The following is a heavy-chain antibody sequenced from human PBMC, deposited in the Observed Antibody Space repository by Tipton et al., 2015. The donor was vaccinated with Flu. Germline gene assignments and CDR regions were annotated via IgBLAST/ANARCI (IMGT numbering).Heavy chain of an antibody. CDR3: AKDAAVGYSHGWKSSYFDY. D-gene: IGHD5-18*01. J-gene: IGHJ4*02. CDR1: GFTFDDYA. CDR2: ISWNSGSI. Sequence: SLRLSCAASGFTFDDYAMHWVRQAPGKGLEWVSGISWNSGSIGYADSVKGRFTISRDNAKNSLYLQMNSLRAEDTALYYCAKDAAVGYSHGWKSSYFDYWGQGTLVTVSS. V-gene: IGHV3-9*01.